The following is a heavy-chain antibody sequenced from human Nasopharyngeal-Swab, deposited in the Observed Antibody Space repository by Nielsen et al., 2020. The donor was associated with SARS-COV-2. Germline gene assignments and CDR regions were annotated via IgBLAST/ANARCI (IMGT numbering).Heavy chain of an antibody. J-gene: IGHJ3*02. CDR2: ISGYNGNK. Sequence: ASVKVSCKAYGYTFTSYGISWVRQAPGQGLEWMGWISGYNGNKNYAQKLHGRVTMTTDTSTSTAYMELRSLRSDDTAVYYCARGFSGLSALLCSSTSCLDAFDIWGQGTMVTVSS. CDR3: ARGFSGLSALLCSSTSCLDAFDI. V-gene: IGHV1-18*01. CDR1: GYTFTSYG. D-gene: IGHD2-2*01.